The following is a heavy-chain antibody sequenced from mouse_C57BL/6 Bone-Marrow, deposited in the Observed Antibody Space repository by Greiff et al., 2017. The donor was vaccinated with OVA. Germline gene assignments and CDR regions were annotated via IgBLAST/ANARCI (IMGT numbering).Heavy chain of an antibody. CDR1: GYTFTSYG. D-gene: IGHD1-1*01. V-gene: IGHV1-58*01. Sequence: VQLQQSGAELVRPGSSVKMSCKTSGYTFTSYGINWVKQRPGQGLEWIGYIFIGNGYTEYNEKFKGKATLTSDTSSSTAYMQLSSLTSEDSAIYFCARNVLYYGSIYDWYFDVWGTGTTVTVSS. J-gene: IGHJ1*03. CDR3: ARNVLYYGSIYDWYFDV. CDR2: IFIGNGYT.